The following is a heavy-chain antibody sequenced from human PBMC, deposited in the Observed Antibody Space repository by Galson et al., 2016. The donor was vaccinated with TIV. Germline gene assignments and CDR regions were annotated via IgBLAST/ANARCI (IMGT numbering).Heavy chain of an antibody. Sequence: SDTLSLTCTVSGGSVSSGSYYWSWIRQPPGKGLEWIGYIYYSGSTNSNLSPKSRVTISADTSKHKFYLKLRSVTAADTAVYYCARAAICSDGACYPNNYFYYGMDVWGQGTTVTVSS. CDR3: ARAAICSDGACYPNNYFYYGMDV. J-gene: IGHJ6*02. D-gene: IGHD2-15*01. V-gene: IGHV4-61*01. CDR2: IYYSGST. CDR1: GGSVSSGSYY.